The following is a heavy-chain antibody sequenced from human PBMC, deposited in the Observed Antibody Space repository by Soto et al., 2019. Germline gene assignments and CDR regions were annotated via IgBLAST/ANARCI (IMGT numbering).Heavy chain of an antibody. CDR3: AAWSRSHWFDY. Sequence: EVQLVESGGDSVQPGGSLRLSCLVSGLTIDTYWMGWVRQFPDKGLEWVANIKYDDSEKPYMDSVEGRFTISRDNAKNTLFRQMNRLRVEDTAVYDCAAWSRSHWFDYWGRGTRVTVSS. J-gene: IGHJ4*02. V-gene: IGHV3-7*05. CDR2: IKYDDSEK. D-gene: IGHD1-1*01. CDR1: GLTIDTYW.